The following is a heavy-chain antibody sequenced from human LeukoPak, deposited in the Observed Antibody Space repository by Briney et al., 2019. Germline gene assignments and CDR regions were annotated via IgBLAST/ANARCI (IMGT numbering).Heavy chain of an antibody. CDR2: ISAYNGNT. D-gene: IGHD3-22*01. CDR1: GYTFTSYG. Sequence: ASVKVSCKASGYTFTSYGISWVRQAPGQGLEWMGWISAYNGNTNYAQKLQGRVTMTTDTSTSTAYMELSSLRSEDTAVYYCARDRYYDSSGYYYNWFDPWGQGTLVTVSS. CDR3: ARDRYYDSSGYYYNWFDP. J-gene: IGHJ5*02. V-gene: IGHV1-18*01.